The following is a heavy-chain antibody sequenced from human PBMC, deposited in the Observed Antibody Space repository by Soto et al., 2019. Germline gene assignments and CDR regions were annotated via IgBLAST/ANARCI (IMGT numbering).Heavy chain of an antibody. CDR2: INHSGST. V-gene: IGHV4-34*01. D-gene: IGHD3-10*01. Sequence: PSETLSLTCAVYGGSFRGYYWSWIRQPPGKGLEWIGEINHSGSTNYNPSLKSRVTISVDTSKNQFSLKLSSVTAADTAVYYCARGRNGYYYGSGTKGAFDIWGQGTMVTVSS. CDR1: GGSFRGYY. J-gene: IGHJ3*02. CDR3: ARGRNGYYYGSGTKGAFDI.